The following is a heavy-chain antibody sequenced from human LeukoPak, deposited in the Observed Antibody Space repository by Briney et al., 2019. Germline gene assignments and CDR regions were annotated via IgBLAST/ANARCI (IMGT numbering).Heavy chain of an antibody. D-gene: IGHD3-10*01. J-gene: IGHJ6*03. V-gene: IGHV3-20*04. CDR3: ARPFGDTYYYMDV. CDR2: INWNGGST. CDR1: GFNFGSYS. Sequence: GGSLRLSCAASGFNFGSYSMTWVRQAPGKGLEWVSGINWNGGSTGYADSVKGRFTISRDNAKNSLYLQMNSLRAEDTALYYCARPFGDTYYYMDVWGKGTTVTVSS.